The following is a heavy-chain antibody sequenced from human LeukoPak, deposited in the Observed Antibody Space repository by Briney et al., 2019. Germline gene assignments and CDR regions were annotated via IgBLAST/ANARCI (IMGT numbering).Heavy chain of an antibody. D-gene: IGHD1-26*01. J-gene: IGHJ4*02. Sequence: GGSLRLSCAASGFTFSSYWMSWVRQAPGKGLEWVANIKQDGSEKYYVDSVKGRFTISRDNAKNSLYLQMNSLRAEDTAVYYCARGSEWELLGSCDYWGQGTLVTVSS. CDR2: IKQDGSEK. CDR1: GFTFSSYW. V-gene: IGHV3-7*01. CDR3: ARGSEWELLGSCDY.